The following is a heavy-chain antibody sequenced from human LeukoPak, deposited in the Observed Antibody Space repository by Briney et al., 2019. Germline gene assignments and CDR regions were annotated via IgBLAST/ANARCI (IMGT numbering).Heavy chain of an antibody. V-gene: IGHV3-48*04. J-gene: IGHJ4*02. CDR3: AREWVAYDY. Sequence: GGSLRLSCAASGFTFSTHDLNWVRQAPGKGLEWVSFISSRSSTIYYADSVKGRFTISRDNAKNSLYLQMNSLRAEDTAVYYCAREWVAYDYWGQGTLVTVSS. CDR1: GFTFSTHD. D-gene: IGHD1-26*01. CDR2: ISSRSSTI.